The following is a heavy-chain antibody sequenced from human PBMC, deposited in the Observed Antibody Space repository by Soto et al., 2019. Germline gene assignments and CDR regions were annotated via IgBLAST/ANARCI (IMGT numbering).Heavy chain of an antibody. Sequence: SETLSLTCTVSGGSISSYYWSWIRQPPGKGLEWIGYIYYSGSTNYNPSLKSRVTISVDTSKNQFSLKLSSVTAADTAVYYCARDLSTYYYDSSGSSHAFDIWGQGTMVTVPS. V-gene: IGHV4-59*01. CDR1: GGSISSYY. CDR3: ARDLSTYYYDSSGSSHAFDI. D-gene: IGHD3-22*01. J-gene: IGHJ3*02. CDR2: IYYSGST.